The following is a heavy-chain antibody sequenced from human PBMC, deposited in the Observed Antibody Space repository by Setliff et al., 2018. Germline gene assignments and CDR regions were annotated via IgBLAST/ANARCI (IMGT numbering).Heavy chain of an antibody. V-gene: IGHV1-2*02. CDR3: ATVGVGDLRLAFDI. J-gene: IGHJ3*02. CDR1: GSNFIGYY. D-gene: IGHD1-26*01. CDR2: MNSNTGGT. Sequence: ASVKVSCKASGSNFIGYYLYWLRQAPGQGLEWMGWMNSNTGGTNSAQKFQGRITMTRDTSIRTAHMELSRLRSDDTAMYYCATVGVGDLRLAFDIWGHGTMVTVSS.